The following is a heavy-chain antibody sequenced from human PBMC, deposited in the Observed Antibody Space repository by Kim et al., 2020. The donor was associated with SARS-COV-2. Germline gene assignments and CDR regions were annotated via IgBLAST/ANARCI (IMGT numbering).Heavy chain of an antibody. CDR3: ALRTQFWTGFDY. CDR2: VNLNSGDT. CDR1: GYTFTGQY. D-gene: IGHD3-3*01. J-gene: IGHJ4*02. V-gene: IGHV1-2*02. Sequence: ASVKVSCKASGYTFTGQYIHWVRQAPGQGLEWMGWVNLNSGDTNYSKKFQGRVTMTRDTSVSTAYMEVSRLRSDDTALLYCALRTQFWTGFDYWGQGTLVTVSS.